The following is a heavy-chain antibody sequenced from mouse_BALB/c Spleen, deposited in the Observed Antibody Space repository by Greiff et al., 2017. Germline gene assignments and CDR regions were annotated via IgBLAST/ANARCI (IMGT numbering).Heavy chain of an antibody. CDR3: ARAYDGYFYWFAY. CDR1: GFTFSSYA. CDR2: ISSGGST. Sequence: DVKLEESGGGLVKPGGSLKLSCAASGFTFSSYAMSWVRQTPEKRLEWVASISSGGSTYYPDSVKGRFTISRDNARNILYLQMSSLRSEDTAMYYCARAYDGYFYWFAYWGQGTLVTVSA. V-gene: IGHV5-6-5*01. J-gene: IGHJ3*01. D-gene: IGHD2-3*01.